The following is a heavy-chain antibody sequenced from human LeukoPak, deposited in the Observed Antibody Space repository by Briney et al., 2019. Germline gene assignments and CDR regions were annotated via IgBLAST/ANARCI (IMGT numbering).Heavy chain of an antibody. CDR2: LIPILGIA. J-gene: IGHJ4*02. CDR3: ARANSGIVGATTVGY. CDR1: ESTFSSYA. D-gene: IGHD1-26*01. V-gene: IGHV1-69*04. Sequence: TVKVFCMASESTFSSYAISCVRQAPAQGPEWMRSLIPILGIANYAQKFQGRVTITADKSTSTAYMELSSLRSEEAAVYYCARANSGIVGATTVGYWGQGTRVTVSS.